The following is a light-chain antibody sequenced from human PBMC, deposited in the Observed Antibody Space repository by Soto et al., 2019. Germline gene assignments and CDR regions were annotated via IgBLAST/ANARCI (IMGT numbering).Light chain of an antibody. CDR1: QDISSH. CDR3: QQINTYPVT. CDR2: SAS. J-gene: IGKJ4*01. V-gene: IGKV1-9*01. Sequence: DIQLTQSPAFLSASVGDKVTITCRASQDISSHLAWYQQKPGKPPNLLIYSASTLQNGVPSRFSGSGSGTDFTLTISSLQPEDFATYFCQQINTYPVTFGGGTKVEIK.